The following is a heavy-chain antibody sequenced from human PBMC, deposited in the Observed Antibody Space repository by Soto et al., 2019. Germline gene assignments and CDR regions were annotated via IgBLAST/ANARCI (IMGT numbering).Heavy chain of an antibody. V-gene: IGHV4-59*01. CDR1: GGSISGYY. D-gene: IGHD6-13*01. CDR3: ARGSAAGTKSPFDY. Sequence: VQLQESGPGLVKPSETLSLTCTVSGGSISGYYWSWIRQSPGKGLEWIGYIHYSGSTNYNPSLTSRDTISVDTSKNQLSLKLSSVTAADTAVYYCARGSAAGTKSPFDYWGQGTLVTVSS. CDR2: IHYSGST. J-gene: IGHJ4*02.